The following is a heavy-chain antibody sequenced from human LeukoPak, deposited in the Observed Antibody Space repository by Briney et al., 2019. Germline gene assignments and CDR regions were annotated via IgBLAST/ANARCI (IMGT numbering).Heavy chain of an antibody. V-gene: IGHV3-30*02. CDR2: IRYDGSNK. CDR3: AKIGTGKEYSGSKSDAFDI. D-gene: IGHD1-26*01. CDR1: GFTFSSYG. Sequence: GGSLRLSRAASGFTFSSYGMHWVRQAPGKGLEWVAFIRYDGSNKYYADSVKGRFTISRDNSKNTLYLQMNSLRAEDTAVYYCAKIGTGKEYSGSKSDAFDIWGQGTMVTVSS. J-gene: IGHJ3*02.